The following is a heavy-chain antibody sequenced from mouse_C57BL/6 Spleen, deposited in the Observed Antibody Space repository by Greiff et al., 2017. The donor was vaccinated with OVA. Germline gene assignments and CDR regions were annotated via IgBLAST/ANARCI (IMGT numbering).Heavy chain of an antibody. J-gene: IGHJ4*01. CDR1: GYSITSGYY. D-gene: IGHD1-1*01. CDR3: ARPLYGSPLYYAMDY. CDR2: ISYDGSN. Sequence: EVKLVESGPGLVKPSQSLSLTCSVTGYSITSGYYWNWIRQFPGNKLEWMGYISYDGSNNYKPSLKNRISITRDTSKNQFFLKFNSVTTEDTATYYCARPLYGSPLYYAMDYWGQGTSVTVSS. V-gene: IGHV3-6*01.